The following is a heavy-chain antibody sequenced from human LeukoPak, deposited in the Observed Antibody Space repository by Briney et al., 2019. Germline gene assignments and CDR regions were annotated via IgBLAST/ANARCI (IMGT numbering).Heavy chain of an antibody. D-gene: IGHD3-3*01. CDR3: ARGPSYYDFWSGLDY. CDR1: GGSISSGGYS. CDR2: IYHSGST. J-gene: IGHJ4*02. Sequence: SETLSLTCAVSGGSISSGGYSWSWIRQPPGKGLEWIGYIYHSGSTYYNPSLKSRVTISVDRSKNQFSLKLSSVTAADTAVYYCARGPSYYDFWSGLDYWGQGTLVTVSS. V-gene: IGHV4-30-2*01.